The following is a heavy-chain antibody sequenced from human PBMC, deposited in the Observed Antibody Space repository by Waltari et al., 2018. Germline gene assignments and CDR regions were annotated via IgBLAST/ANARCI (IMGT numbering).Heavy chain of an antibody. CDR2: SYYTGST. CDR3: ASDTVLGGFDI. Sequence: QVQLQESGPGLVNPSETLSLTCTVSGGSIRTPYWSWIRQSPGKGLEWIGYSYYTGSTNYNPSLKSRVSISVDTSKNQFSLKLTSVTAADTAVYYCASDTVLGGFDIWGQGTMVTVSS. CDR1: GGSIRTPY. V-gene: IGHV4-59*08. D-gene: IGHD2-15*01. J-gene: IGHJ3*02.